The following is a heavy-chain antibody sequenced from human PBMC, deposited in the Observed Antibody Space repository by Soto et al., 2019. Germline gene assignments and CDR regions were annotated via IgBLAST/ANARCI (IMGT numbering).Heavy chain of an antibody. CDR3: AKDHNRLSREYFDY. CDR1: GFIFRNDY. J-gene: IGHJ4*02. Sequence: VGSLRLSCVASGFIFRNDYMSWVRQAPGKGLEWVSAISGSGGSTYYADSVKGRFTISRDNSKNTLYLQMNSLRAEDTAVYYCAKDHNRLSREYFDYWGQGTLVTVSS. CDR2: ISGSGGST. V-gene: IGHV3-23*01. D-gene: IGHD2-15*01.